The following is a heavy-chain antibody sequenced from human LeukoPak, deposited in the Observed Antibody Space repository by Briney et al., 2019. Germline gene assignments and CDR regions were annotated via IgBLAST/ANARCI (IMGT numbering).Heavy chain of an antibody. Sequence: ASVKVSCKASGYTFTGYYMHWVRQAPGQGLEWMGWINPNSGGTNYAQKFQGRITMTRDTSISTAYMELSRLRSDDTAVYYCVRGSKYSSGWYLHWGQGTLVTVSS. J-gene: IGHJ4*02. CDR2: INPNSGGT. CDR1: GYTFTGYY. V-gene: IGHV1-2*02. D-gene: IGHD6-19*01. CDR3: VRGSKYSSGWYLH.